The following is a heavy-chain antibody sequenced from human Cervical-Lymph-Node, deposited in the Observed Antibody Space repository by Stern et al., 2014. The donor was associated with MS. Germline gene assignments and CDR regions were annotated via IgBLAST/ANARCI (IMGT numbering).Heavy chain of an antibody. V-gene: IGHV1-69*01. CDR2: IIPIFGIA. Sequence: QLVQSGAEVKKPGSSVKVCKASGDTFSSYAITWVRQAPGQGPEWMAGIIPIFGIANYAQKFQGRVTITADESSSTVYMELRSLRSEDSAVYYCARAYYYGSGTYQYYYYQMDVWGQGTAVTVSS. CDR1: GDTFSSYA. CDR3: ARAYYYGSGTYQYYYYQMDV. J-gene: IGHJ6*02. D-gene: IGHD3-10*01.